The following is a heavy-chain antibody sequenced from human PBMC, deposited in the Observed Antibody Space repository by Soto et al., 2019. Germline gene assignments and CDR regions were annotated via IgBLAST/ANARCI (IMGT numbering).Heavy chain of an antibody. Sequence: PSETLSLTCTVSGGSISSYYWSWIRQPAGKGMEWIGRIYTSGSTNYNPSLKSRVTMSVDTSKNQFSLKLSSVNAADTAVYYCARACSSNSCYDVFDYWGQGTLVTVS. D-gene: IGHD2-2*01. V-gene: IGHV4-4*07. J-gene: IGHJ4*02. CDR3: ARACSSNSCYDVFDY. CDR2: IYTSGST. CDR1: GGSISSYY.